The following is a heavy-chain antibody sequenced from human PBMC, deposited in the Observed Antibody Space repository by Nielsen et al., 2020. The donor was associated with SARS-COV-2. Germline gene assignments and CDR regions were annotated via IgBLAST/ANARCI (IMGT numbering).Heavy chain of an antibody. J-gene: IGHJ1*01. CDR3: ARSSPFYDILTGYYKAEYFQH. D-gene: IGHD3-9*01. CDR2: INHSGST. Sequence: SETLSLTCAVYGGSFSGYYWSWIRQPPGKGREWIGEINHSGSTNYNPSLKSRVTISVDTSKNQFSLKLSSVTAADTAVYYCARSSPFYDILTGYYKAEYFQHWGQGTLVTVSS. CDR1: GGSFSGYY. V-gene: IGHV4-34*01.